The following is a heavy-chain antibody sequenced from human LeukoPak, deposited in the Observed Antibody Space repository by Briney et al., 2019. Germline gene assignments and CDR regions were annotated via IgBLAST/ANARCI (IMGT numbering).Heavy chain of an antibody. CDR2: IYYSGST. CDR3: ARHSPPDSSGTNWFDP. V-gene: IGHV4-39*01. D-gene: IGHD3-22*01. Sequence: SETLSLTCTVSGGSISSSSYYWGRIRQPPGKGLEWIGSIYYSGSTYYNPSLKSRVTISVDTSKNQFSLKLSSVTAADTAVYYCARHSPPDSSGTNWFDPWGQGTLVTVSS. J-gene: IGHJ5*02. CDR1: GGSISSSSYY.